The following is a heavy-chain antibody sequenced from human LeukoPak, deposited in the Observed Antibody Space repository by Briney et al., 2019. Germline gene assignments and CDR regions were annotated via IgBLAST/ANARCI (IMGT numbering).Heavy chain of an antibody. CDR3: ATWSGYFEGLFDY. V-gene: IGHV1-24*01. CDR1: GYTLTELS. Sequence: ASVKVSCKVCGYTLTELSMHWVRQAPGKGLEWMGGFDPEDGETIYAQKFQGRVTMTEDTSTDTAYMELSSLRSEDTAVYYCATWSGYFEGLFDYWGQGTLVTVSS. D-gene: IGHD3-3*01. J-gene: IGHJ4*02. CDR2: FDPEDGET.